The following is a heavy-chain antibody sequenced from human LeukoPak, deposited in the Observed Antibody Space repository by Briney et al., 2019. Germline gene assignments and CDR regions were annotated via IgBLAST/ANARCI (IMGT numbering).Heavy chain of an antibody. V-gene: IGHV3-20*04. J-gene: IGHJ4*02. CDR2: INWNGGST. D-gene: IGHD3-9*01. CDR3: ARARSTGYYVADY. Sequence: GGSLRLSCAASGFXFDDYGMSWVRXAPGKGLEWVSGINWNGGSTGYADSVKGRYPISRDNAKNSLYLQMNSLRAEDTALYYCARARSTGYYVADYWGQGTLVTVSS. CDR1: GFXFDDYG.